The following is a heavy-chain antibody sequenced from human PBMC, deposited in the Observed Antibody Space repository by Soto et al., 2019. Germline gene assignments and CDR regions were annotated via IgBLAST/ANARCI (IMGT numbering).Heavy chain of an antibody. V-gene: IGHV4-59*01. CDR3: ATSMVRGVNNWFDP. Sequence: SETLSLTCTVSGGSISSYYWSWIRQPPGKGLEWIGYIYYSGSTSYNPSLKSRVTISVDTSKNQFSLKLSSVTAADTAVYYCATSMVRGVNNWFDPWGQGTLVTVSS. CDR1: GGSISSYY. CDR2: IYYSGST. D-gene: IGHD3-10*01. J-gene: IGHJ5*02.